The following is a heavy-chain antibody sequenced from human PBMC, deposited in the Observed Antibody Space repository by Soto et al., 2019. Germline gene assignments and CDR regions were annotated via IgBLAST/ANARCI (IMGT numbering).Heavy chain of an antibody. CDR2: VNWNGGST. CDR3: VRGASLNFDY. Sequence: EVQPVESGGGVLRPGGSLRLSCAASGFTFDDYGMSWARQAPGKGLEWVSGVNWNGGSTGYADSVKGRFTISSDNAKNSLYLQMNSLRAEDTAFYYCVRGASLNFDYWGQGNLVTVSS. J-gene: IGHJ4*02. CDR1: GFTFDDYG. D-gene: IGHD1-26*01. V-gene: IGHV3-20*04.